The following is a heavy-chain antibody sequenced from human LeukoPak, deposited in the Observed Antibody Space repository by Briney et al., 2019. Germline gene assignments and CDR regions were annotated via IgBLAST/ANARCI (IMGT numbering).Heavy chain of an antibody. CDR2: IYYSGST. D-gene: IGHD1-26*01. CDR1: GGSISSSTYY. V-gene: IGHV4-39*01. Sequence: KASETLSPTCTVSGGSISSSTYYWGWIRQPPGKGLEWVGSIYYSGSTYYNPSLRSRVTISVDTSKNQFSLKLSSVSAADTAVYYCARHRPEYSGDNFDYEVQGTLVTVSS. J-gene: IGHJ4*02. CDR3: ARHRPEYSGDNFDY.